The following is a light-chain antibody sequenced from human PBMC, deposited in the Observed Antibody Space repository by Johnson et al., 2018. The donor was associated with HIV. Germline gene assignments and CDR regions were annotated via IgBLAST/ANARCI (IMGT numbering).Light chain of an antibody. CDR3: GTWDSSLSAYV. CDR1: TSNIGNNY. Sequence: QSVLTQPPSVSAAPGQKVTISCSGSTSNIGNNYVSWYQQLPGTAPKLLIYENNKRPTGIPDRFSGSKSGTSATLGNTGLQTGDEADYYYGTWDSSLSAYVFGTGTKVTVL. V-gene: IGLV1-51*02. CDR2: ENN. J-gene: IGLJ1*01.